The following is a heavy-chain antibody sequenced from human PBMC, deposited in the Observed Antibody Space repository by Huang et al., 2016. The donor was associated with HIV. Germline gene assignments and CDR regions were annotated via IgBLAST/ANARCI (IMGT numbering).Heavy chain of an antibody. D-gene: IGHD1-7*01. CDR2: IKQEESEK. CDR1: TFTFGAYW. Sequence: VESGGRSVQPGGSIKLSCVGSTFTFGAYWVSWVRQPPGKGLEWVANIKQEESEKYYVDSVKGRFNISRDNARKVLFLEMDNLRVEDTAMYFCATKTAGMDIWGQGTTVTVSS. V-gene: IGHV3-7*01. J-gene: IGHJ6*02. CDR3: ATKTAGMDI.